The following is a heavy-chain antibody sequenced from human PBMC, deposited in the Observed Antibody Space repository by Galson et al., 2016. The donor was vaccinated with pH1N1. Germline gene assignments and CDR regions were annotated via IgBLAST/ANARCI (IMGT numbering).Heavy chain of an antibody. CDR2: INPNRGGT. CDR1: GYTFTGYY. CDR3: ARPTMTGYIDY. J-gene: IGHJ4*02. V-gene: IGHV1-2*06. Sequence: SVKVSCKASGYTFTGYYIQWVRQAPGQGFEWMGRINPNRGGTYYAQKFQDRVTMTRDTSNTIAYMVLIGLTHDDTAVYYCARPTMTGYIDYWGQGTLVTVSA. D-gene: IGHD4-17*01.